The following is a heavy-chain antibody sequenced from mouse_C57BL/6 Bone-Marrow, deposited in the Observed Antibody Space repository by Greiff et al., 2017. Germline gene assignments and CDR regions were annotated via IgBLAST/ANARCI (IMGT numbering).Heavy chain of an antibody. CDR1: GYTFTSYW. J-gene: IGHJ1*03. V-gene: IGHV1-55*01. Sequence: QVQLQQPGAELVKPGASVKMSCKASGYTFTSYWITWVKQRPGQCLEWIGDIYPGSGSTNYNEKFKSKATLTVDTSSSTAYMQLSSLTSEYSAVYFCARPYACNDWYFDVWGTGTAVTVSS. CDR2: IYPGSGST. D-gene: IGHD1-1*01. CDR3: ARPYACNDWYFDV.